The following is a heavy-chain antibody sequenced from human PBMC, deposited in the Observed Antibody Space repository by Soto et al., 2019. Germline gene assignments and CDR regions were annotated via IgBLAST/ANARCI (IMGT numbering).Heavy chain of an antibody. CDR1: GGIFSTYA. V-gene: IGHV1-69*01. D-gene: IGHD3-10*01. Sequence: QVQLVQSGAEVKKPGSSVKVSCKASGGIFSTYAISWLRQAPGQGLEWMGGIIPLFGTPNYAQRFQGRVTISADESTSPACMVLSRLRSGDTAVYYCARDRDDYGSGNYYNRIDFWGQGTLVTASS. CDR2: IIPLFGTP. J-gene: IGHJ4*02. CDR3: ARDRDDYGSGNYYNRIDF.